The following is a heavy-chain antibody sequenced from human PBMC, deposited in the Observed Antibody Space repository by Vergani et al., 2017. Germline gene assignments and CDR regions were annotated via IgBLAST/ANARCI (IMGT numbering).Heavy chain of an antibody. CDR2: ISASSTYI. D-gene: IGHD2-21*02. Sequence: QLVESGGGLVKPGGSLRLSCAASGLAVSSYSMNWVRQIPGKGLEWVSSISASSTYIYYADAVIGRFTISRDNAKTSLFLQMNSLRAEVTAFYYCTRTLVTPFDSWGQGILVTVSS. CDR3: TRTLVTPFDS. CDR1: GLAVSSYS. V-gene: IGHV3-21*02. J-gene: IGHJ4*02.